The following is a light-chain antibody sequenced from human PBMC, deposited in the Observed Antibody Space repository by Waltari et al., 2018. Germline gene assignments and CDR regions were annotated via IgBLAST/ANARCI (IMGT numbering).Light chain of an antibody. CDR2: GAA. J-gene: IGKJ1*01. Sequence: VMTQSPATLSLFPGERAVLSCWASQSIETNLAWFQQQPGRAPRLLISGAATTATNVPTRFSGSGSGTAFTLTISSLQSEDFAVYYCQQYNNWPPWTFGPGTKVEIK. CDR1: QSIETN. V-gene: IGKV3-15*01. CDR3: QQYNNWPPWT.